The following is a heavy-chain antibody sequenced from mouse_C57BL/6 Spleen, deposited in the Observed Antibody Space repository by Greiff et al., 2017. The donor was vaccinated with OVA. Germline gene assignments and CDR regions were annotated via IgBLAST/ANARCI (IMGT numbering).Heavy chain of an antibody. J-gene: IGHJ2*01. D-gene: IGHD2-5*01. CDR1: GYAFSSSW. CDR3: ASAYYSNFDD. Sequence: QVQLQQSGPELVKPGASVKISCKASGYAFSSSWMNWVKQRPGKGLEWIGRIYPGDGDTNYNGKFKGKATLTADKSSSTAYMQLSSLTSEDSAVYFCASAYYSNFDDWGQGTTLTVSS. V-gene: IGHV1-82*01. CDR2: IYPGDGDT.